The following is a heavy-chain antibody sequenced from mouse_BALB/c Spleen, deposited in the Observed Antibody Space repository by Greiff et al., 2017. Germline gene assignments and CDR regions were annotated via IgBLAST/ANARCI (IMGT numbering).Heavy chain of an antibody. CDR1: GYTFTDYW. J-gene: IGHJ2*01. V-gene: IGHV1-69*01. CDR2: IDTSDSYT. CDR3: ARHSDFDY. Sequence: QVQLQQPGAELVMPGASVKMSCKASGYTFTDYWMHWVKQRPGQGLEWIGAIDTSDSYTSYNQKFKGKATLTVDESSSTAYMQLSSLTSEDSAVYYCARHSDFDYWGKAPLSQSPQ.